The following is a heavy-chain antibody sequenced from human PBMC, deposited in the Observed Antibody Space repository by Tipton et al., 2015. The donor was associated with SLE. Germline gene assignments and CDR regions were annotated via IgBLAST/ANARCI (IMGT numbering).Heavy chain of an antibody. CDR3: ARWIGYSNYDY. D-gene: IGHD4-11*01. CDR2: IYTSGST. V-gene: IGHV4-59*10. CDR1: GGYISSYY. J-gene: IGHJ4*02. Sequence: TLSLTCAVSGGYISSYYWSWIRQPPGKGLEWIGRIYTSGSTNYNPSLKSRVTMSVDTSKNQFSLKLSSVTAADTAVYYCARWIGYSNYDYWGQGTLVTVSS.